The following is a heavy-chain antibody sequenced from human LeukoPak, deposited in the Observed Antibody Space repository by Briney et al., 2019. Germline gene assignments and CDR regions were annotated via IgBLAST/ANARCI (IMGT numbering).Heavy chain of an antibody. J-gene: IGHJ6*02. V-gene: IGHV3-9*01. D-gene: IGHD6-19*01. CDR1: XFTFXXXX. Sequence: AXXFTFXXXXMHXXRQXPXXXXXXVSXIXWNSGSIGYADSVKGRFTISRDNAKNSLYLQMNSLRAEDTALYYCAKGKYSSGWYYYYYGMDVWGQGTTVTVSS. CDR2: IXWNSGSI. CDR3: AKGKYSSGWYYYYYGMDV.